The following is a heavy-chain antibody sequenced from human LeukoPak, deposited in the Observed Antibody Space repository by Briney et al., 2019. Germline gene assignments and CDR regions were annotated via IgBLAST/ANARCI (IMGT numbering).Heavy chain of an antibody. CDR3: ARERYCSSTSCPYADY. V-gene: IGHV4-30-2*01. Sequence: NTSQTLSLTCTVSGGSISSGGYYWSWIRQPPGKGLEWIGYIYHSGSTYYNPSLKSRVTISVDRSKNQFSLKLSSVTAADTAVYYCARERYCSSTSCPYADYWGQGTLVTVSS. D-gene: IGHD2-2*01. CDR1: GGSISSGGYY. CDR2: IYHSGST. J-gene: IGHJ4*02.